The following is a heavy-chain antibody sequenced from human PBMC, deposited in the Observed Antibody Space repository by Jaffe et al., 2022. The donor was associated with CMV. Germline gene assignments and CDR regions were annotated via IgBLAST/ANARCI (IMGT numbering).Heavy chain of an antibody. V-gene: IGHV1-2*02. CDR2: INPHSGAT. Sequence: QVQLEQSGAEVKEPGASVKLSCKCSGYTFTGYYIHWVRQAPGQGLEWMGWINPHSGATTFTQKFQGRVTMTRETSMKTIYMELTSLRQDDTAVYFCARDSMIFGAVKATNCFDFWGRGTPVIVSS. CDR1: GYTFTGYY. J-gene: IGHJ5*01. CDR3: ARDSMIFGAVKATNCFDF. D-gene: IGHD3-3*01.